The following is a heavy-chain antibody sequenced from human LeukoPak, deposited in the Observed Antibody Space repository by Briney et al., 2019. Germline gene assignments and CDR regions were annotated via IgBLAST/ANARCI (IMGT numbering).Heavy chain of an antibody. Sequence: SETLSLTCAVYGGSFIGYYWSWIRQPPGKGLERIGEINHSGSTNYNPSLESRVTISVDTSKNQFSLKLSSVTAADTDVYYCARGRRYSSGWYSGYYYYGMDVWGQGTKVTVSS. CDR3: ARGRRYSSGWYSGYYYYGMDV. D-gene: IGHD6-19*01. CDR2: INHSGST. V-gene: IGHV4-34*01. J-gene: IGHJ6*02. CDR1: GGSFIGYY.